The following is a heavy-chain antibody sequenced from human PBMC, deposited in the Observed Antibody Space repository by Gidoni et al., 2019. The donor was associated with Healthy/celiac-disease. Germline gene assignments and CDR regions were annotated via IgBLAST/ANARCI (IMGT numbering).Heavy chain of an antibody. V-gene: IGHV4-39*01. Sequence: QLQLQESGPGLVKPSETLSLTCTVSGGSISSSSYYWGWIRQPPGKGLEWIGSIYYSGSTYYNPSLKSRVTISVDTSKNQFSLKLSSVTAADTAVYYCARRGLYGDYDPTFDYWGQGTLVTVSS. CDR2: IYYSGST. D-gene: IGHD4-17*01. CDR1: GGSISSSSYY. J-gene: IGHJ4*02. CDR3: ARRGLYGDYDPTFDY.